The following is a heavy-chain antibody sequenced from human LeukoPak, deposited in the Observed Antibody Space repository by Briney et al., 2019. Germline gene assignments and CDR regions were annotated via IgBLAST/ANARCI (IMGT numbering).Heavy chain of an antibody. J-gene: IGHJ4*02. V-gene: IGHV3-53*01. D-gene: IGHD6-19*01. CDR2: IYSGGST. CDR3: ARVHVGAVAGKHYFDY. Sequence: GGSLRLSCAASGFSFSTYAMSWVRQAPGKGLEWVSVIYSGGSTYYADSVKGRFTISRDNSKNTLYLQMNSLRAEDTAVYYCARVHVGAVAGKHYFDYWGQGTLVTVAS. CDR1: GFSFSTYA.